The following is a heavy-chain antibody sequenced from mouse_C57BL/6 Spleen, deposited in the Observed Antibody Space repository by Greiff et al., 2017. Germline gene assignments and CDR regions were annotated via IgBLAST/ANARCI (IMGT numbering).Heavy chain of an antibody. J-gene: IGHJ1*03. D-gene: IGHD1-1*01. CDR3: ARPNYGSSLPVGFDV. V-gene: IGHV5-17*01. CDR1: GFTFSDYG. Sequence: EVQGVESGGGLVKPGGSLTLSCAASGFTFSDYGMHWVRQAPEKGLEWVAYISSGSSTIYYADTVKGRFTISRDNAKNTLFLQMTSLRSEDTAMYYCARPNYGSSLPVGFDVWGTGTTVTVSS. CDR2: ISSGSSTI.